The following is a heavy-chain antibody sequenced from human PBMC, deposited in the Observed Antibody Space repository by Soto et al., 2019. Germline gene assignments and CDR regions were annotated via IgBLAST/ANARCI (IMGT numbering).Heavy chain of an antibody. Sequence: PSETLSLTCTVSGGSISSSSYYWAWIRQPPGHCLELIGCMYNSGITFYNLSLKSRVTISVDTSKIQFSLRLSFVTAADTAVFYCATRGPAAAAPGTRREGYWGQGALVTVSS. J-gene: IGHJ4*02. CDR2: MYNSGIT. CDR3: ATRGPAAAAPGTRREGY. V-gene: IGHV4-39*01. CDR1: GGSISSSSYY. D-gene: IGHD6-13*01.